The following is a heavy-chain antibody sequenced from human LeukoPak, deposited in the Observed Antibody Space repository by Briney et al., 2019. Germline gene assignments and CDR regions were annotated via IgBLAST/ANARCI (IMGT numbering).Heavy chain of an antibody. CDR2: IYYSGST. CDR1: GSSISNSGYY. J-gene: IGHJ5*02. D-gene: IGHD6-19*01. CDR3: ATHGAAVAGGFDP. V-gene: IGHV4-39*01. Sequence: PSETLSLTCTVSGSSISNSGYYWGRIRQPPGKGLEWIATIYYSGSTYYNPSLKSRVTMSVDTSKNQFSLNLISVTASDTAVYYCATHGAAVAGGFDPWGQGTLVTVSS.